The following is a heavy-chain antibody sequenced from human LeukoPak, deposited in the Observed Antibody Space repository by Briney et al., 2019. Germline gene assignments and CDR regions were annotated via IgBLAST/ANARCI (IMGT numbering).Heavy chain of an antibody. CDR3: AREESGGYFDY. CDR2: IDPNSGGT. Sequence: ASVKVSCKASGYTFTGKFMHWVRQAPGQGLEWMGWIDPNSGGTDYAQKFRGRVTMTRDTSTTTVYMELSSLRSEDTAVYYCAREESGGYFDYGGQGTLVTVSS. J-gene: IGHJ4*02. D-gene: IGHD2-8*02. CDR1: GYTFTGKF. V-gene: IGHV1-2*02.